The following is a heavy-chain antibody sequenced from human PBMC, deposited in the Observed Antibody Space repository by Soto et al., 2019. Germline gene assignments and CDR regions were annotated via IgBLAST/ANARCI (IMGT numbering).Heavy chain of an antibody. CDR3: ARRVEGPDYGDHPGPTYFAH. CDR2: IYPGDSDT. CDR1: GYSFTSYW. V-gene: IGHV5-51*01. J-gene: IGHJ4*02. Sequence: PGESLKISCKGSGYSFTSYWIGWVRQMPGKGLEWMGIIYPGDSDTRYSPSFPGQVTILPAKYISTPYLQWRSLMASDTAMNYCARRVEGPDYGDHPGPTYFAHWGQGTLVTVSS. D-gene: IGHD4-17*01.